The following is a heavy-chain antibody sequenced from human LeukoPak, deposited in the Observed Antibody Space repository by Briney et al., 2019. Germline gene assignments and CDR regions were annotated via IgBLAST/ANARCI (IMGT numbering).Heavy chain of an antibody. J-gene: IGHJ6*03. CDR2: ISSSSSYI. D-gene: IGHD3/OR15-3a*01. CDR1: GFTFSSYS. V-gene: IGHV3-21*01. CDR3: ARQAIFGLYYMDV. Sequence: GGPLRLSFAASGFTFSSYSMNWVRQAPGKGLEWVSSISSSSSYIYYADSVKGRFTISRDNAKNSLYLQMNSLRAEDTAVYYCARQAIFGLYYMDVWGKGTTVTVSS.